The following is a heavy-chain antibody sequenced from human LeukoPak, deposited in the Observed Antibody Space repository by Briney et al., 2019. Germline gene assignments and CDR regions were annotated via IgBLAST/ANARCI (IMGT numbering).Heavy chain of an antibody. CDR1: GGSFSGYY. D-gene: IGHD6-6*01. Sequence: SETLSLTCAVSGGSFSGYYWSWIRQPPGKGLEWIGEINHSESTNYNPSLKSRVSISVDTSKNRLSLKLSSVTAADTAVYYCARHNQYSSSPLDYWGQGTLVTVSS. CDR2: INHSEST. J-gene: IGHJ4*02. CDR3: ARHNQYSSSPLDY. V-gene: IGHV4-34*01.